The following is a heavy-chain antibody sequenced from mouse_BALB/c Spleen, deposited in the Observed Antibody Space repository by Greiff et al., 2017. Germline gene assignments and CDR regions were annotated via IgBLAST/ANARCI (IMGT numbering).Heavy chain of an antibody. J-gene: IGHJ2*01. Sequence: EVKLVESGGDLVKPGGSLKLSCAASGFTFSSYGMSWVRQTPDKRLEWVATISSGGSYTYYPDSVKGRFTISRDIAKNTLYLQMSSLKSEDTAMYYCASGRYDYDAFDYWGQGTTLTVSS. CDR1: GFTFSSYG. V-gene: IGHV5-6*01. D-gene: IGHD2-4*01. CDR2: ISSGGSYT. CDR3: ASGRYDYDAFDY.